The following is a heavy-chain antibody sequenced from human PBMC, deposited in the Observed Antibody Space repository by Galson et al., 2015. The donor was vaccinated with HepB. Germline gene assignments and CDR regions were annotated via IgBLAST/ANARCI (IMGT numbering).Heavy chain of an antibody. J-gene: IGHJ4*02. CDR1: GDSVSSNRVT. CDR3: ARAKDSVFDY. Sequence: CAISGDSVSSNRVTWNWIRQSPSRGPEWLGRTYYRSKWYYDYAVSVKSRITINPDISKNQLSLHLNSVSPEDTAVYYCARAKDSVFDYWGQGTLVTVSS. CDR2: TYYRSKWYY. D-gene: IGHD5/OR15-5a*01. V-gene: IGHV6-1*01.